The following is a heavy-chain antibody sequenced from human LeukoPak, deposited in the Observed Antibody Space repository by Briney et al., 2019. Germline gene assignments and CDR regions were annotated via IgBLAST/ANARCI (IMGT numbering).Heavy chain of an antibody. D-gene: IGHD1-26*01. Sequence: GSSVKVSCKASGGTFSSYTISWVRQAPGQGLEWMGRIIPILGIANYAQKFQGRVTITADKSTSTAYMELSSLISEDTAVYYCAREGGSYFFDYWGQGTLVTVSS. V-gene: IGHV1-69*04. CDR2: IIPILGIA. J-gene: IGHJ4*02. CDR3: AREGGSYFFDY. CDR1: GGTFSSYT.